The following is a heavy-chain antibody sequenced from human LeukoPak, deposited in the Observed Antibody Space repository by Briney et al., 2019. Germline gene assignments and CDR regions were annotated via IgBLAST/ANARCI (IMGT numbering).Heavy chain of an antibody. J-gene: IGHJ4*02. CDR2: IYYSGST. V-gene: IGHV4-59*01. CDR3: ARVDDFSSEVAYFDY. CDR1: GGSISSYY. Sequence: PSETLSLTCTVSGGSISSYYWSWIRQPPGKGLEWIGYIYYSGSTNYNPSLKSRVTISVDTSKNQFSLKLSFVTAADTAVYYCARVDDFSSEVAYFDYWGQGTLVTVSS. D-gene: IGHD3-3*01.